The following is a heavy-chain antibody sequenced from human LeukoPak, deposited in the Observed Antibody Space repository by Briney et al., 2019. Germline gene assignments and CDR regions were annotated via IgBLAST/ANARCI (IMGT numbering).Heavy chain of an antibody. D-gene: IGHD3-22*01. V-gene: IGHV1-8*01. CDR1: GYTFTSYD. J-gene: IGHJ4*02. CDR2: MNPNSGNT. Sequence: GASVKVSCKASGYTFTSYDINWVRQATGQGLEWMGWMNPNSGNTGYAQKFQGRVTMTRNTSISTAYMELSSLRSEDTAVYYCARTPEYYYDSSGYYYGYWGQGTLVTVSS. CDR3: ARTPEYYYDSSGYYYGY.